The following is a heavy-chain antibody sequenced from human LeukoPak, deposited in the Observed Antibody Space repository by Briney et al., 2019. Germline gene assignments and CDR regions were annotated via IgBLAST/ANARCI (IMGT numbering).Heavy chain of an antibody. Sequence: SQTLSLTCTVSGGSISSGGYYWSWIRQHPGKGLEWIGYIYYSGSTYYNPSLKSRVTISVDTSKNQFSLKLSSVTAADTAVYYCARGQGPNTSAAKVIYYYYYYMDVWGKGTTVTVSS. CDR2: IYYSGST. J-gene: IGHJ6*03. D-gene: IGHD2-2*01. CDR3: ARGQGPNTSAAKVIYYYYYYMDV. CDR1: GGSISSGGYY. V-gene: IGHV4-31*03.